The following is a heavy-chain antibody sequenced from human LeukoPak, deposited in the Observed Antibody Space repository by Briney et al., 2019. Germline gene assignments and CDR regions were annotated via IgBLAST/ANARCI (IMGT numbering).Heavy chain of an antibody. V-gene: IGHV3-30*03. CDR1: GFTFSSYG. J-gene: IGHJ3*02. Sequence: QTGGSLRLSCAASGFTFSSYGMHWIGQAPGKGLEWVAVISYDGSNKYYADSVKGRFTISRDNSKNTLYLQMNSLRAEDTAVYYCARDLRSVTVPVGIWGQGTMVTVSS. CDR2: ISYDGSNK. CDR3: ARDLRSVTVPVGI.